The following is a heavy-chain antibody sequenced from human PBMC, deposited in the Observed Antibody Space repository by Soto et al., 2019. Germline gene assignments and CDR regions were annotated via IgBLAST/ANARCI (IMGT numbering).Heavy chain of an antibody. V-gene: IGHV2-26*01. Sequence: QVTLKESGPVLVKPTETLTLRCTVSGLSITDSEMGVSWIRQPPGQPLEWLAHIDSSGEKSYRTFLKCRLAISKDTSKSQLVLTMTNMDPADTATYYCARRHLAVAVSPWFDPWGQGIPVTVSS. D-gene: IGHD6-19*01. CDR3: ARRHLAVAVSPWFDP. J-gene: IGHJ5*02. CDR1: GLSITDSEMG. CDR2: IDSSGEK.